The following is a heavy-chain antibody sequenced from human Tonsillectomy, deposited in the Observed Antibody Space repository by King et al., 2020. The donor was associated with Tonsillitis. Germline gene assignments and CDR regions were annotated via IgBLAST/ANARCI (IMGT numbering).Heavy chain of an antibody. CDR2: IIPMFDTA. J-gene: IGHJ6*03. CDR3: ARGPQTIDYMDV. Sequence: QLVQSGAEVKKPGSSVKVSCKASGGTLSSYAINWVRQAPGQGLEWMGGIIPMFDTANYAQTFQGRVTITADESTSTAYMELSGLRSEDTAVYYCARGPQTIDYMDVWGKGTTVTVSS. CDR1: GGTLSSYA. V-gene: IGHV1-69*01. D-gene: IGHD3-3*01.